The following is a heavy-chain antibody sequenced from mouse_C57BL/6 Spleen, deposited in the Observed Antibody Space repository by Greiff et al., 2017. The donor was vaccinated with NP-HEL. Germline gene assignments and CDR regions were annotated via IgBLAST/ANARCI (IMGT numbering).Heavy chain of an antibody. D-gene: IGHD2-1*01. CDR2: ISDGGSYT. CDR3: ASYGNYPSCDV. V-gene: IGHV5-4*03. J-gene: IGHJ1*03. CDR1: GFTFSSYA. Sequence: EVKLVESGGGLVKPGGSLKLSCAASGFTFSSYAMSWVRQTPEKRLEWVATISDGGSYTYYPDNVKGRFTISRDNAKNNLYLQMSHLKSEDTAMYYCASYGNYPSCDVWGTGTTVTVSS.